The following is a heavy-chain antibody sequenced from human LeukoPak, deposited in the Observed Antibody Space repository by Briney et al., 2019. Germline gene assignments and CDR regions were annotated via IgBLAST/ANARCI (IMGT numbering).Heavy chain of an antibody. Sequence: GGSLRLSCAPSGLSFSSYTIHWVRQAPGKGLEWVSSISSSSSYIYYADSVKGRFTISRDNAKNSLYLQMNSLRAEDTAVYYCARDNGWRQWDYWGQGTLVTVSS. V-gene: IGHV3-21*01. D-gene: IGHD6-19*01. CDR1: GLSFSSYT. J-gene: IGHJ4*02. CDR2: ISSSSSYI. CDR3: ARDNGWRQWDY.